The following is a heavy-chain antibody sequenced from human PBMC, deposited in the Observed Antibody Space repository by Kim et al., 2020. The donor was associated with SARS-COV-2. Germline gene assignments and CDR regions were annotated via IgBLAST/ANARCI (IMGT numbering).Heavy chain of an antibody. V-gene: IGHV4-61*02. Sequence: SETLSLTCTVSGGSISSGSYYWSWIRQPAGKGLEWIGRIYTSGSTNYNPSLKSRVTISVDTSKNQFSLKLSSVTAADTAVYYCARADIYYGMDVWGQGTTVTVSS. CDR2: IYTSGST. J-gene: IGHJ6*02. CDR3: ARADIYYGMDV. CDR1: GGSISSGSYY.